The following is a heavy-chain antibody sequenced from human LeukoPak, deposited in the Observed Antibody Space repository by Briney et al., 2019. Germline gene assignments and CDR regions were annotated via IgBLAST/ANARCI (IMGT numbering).Heavy chain of an antibody. CDR2: INPNSGGT. D-gene: IGHD3-16*01. Sequence: ASVKVSCKASGYTFTGYYMHWVRQAPGQGLEWMGWINPNSGGTNYAQKFQGRVTMTRDTSISTAYMELSRLRSDDTAVYYCARDAPGMTDYADYWGQGTLVTVSS. CDR1: GYTFTGYY. CDR3: ARDAPGMTDYADY. J-gene: IGHJ4*02. V-gene: IGHV1-2*02.